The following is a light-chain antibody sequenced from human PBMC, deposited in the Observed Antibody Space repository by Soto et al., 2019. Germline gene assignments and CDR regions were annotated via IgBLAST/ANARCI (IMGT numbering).Light chain of an antibody. CDR3: SSDAGSNNWV. V-gene: IGLV2-8*01. Sequence: QSALTQPPSASGSPGQSVTISCTGTSSDVGAYNFVSWFQQHPGKAPKLMIYEVSERPSGVPDRFSGSKSGNTASLTVSGLQDEDEAHYYCSSDAGSNNWVFGGGTKLTVL. CDR2: EVS. CDR1: SSDVGAYNF. J-gene: IGLJ3*02.